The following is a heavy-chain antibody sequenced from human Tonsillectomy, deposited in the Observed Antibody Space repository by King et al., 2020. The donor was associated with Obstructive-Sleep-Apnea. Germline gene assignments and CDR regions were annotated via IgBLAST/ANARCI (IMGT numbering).Heavy chain of an antibody. Sequence: LQLQESGPGLVKPSETLSLTCTFSGGSISSSSYYWGWIRQPPGKGVEWIGGIYYRGSTYYNPSLKSRLPISVDTSKNQFSLKLTSVTAADTAVYYCASKPDIVVVVAAEYYFDYWGQGTLVTVSS. D-gene: IGHD2-15*01. V-gene: IGHV4-39*07. J-gene: IGHJ4*02. CDR3: ASKPDIVVVVAAEYYFDY. CDR1: GGSISSSSYY. CDR2: IYYRGST.